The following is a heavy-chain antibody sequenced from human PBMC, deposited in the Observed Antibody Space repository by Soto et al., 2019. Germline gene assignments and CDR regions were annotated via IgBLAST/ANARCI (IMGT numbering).Heavy chain of an antibody. Sequence: QPGGSLRLSCAASGFTFYEYAMHWVRQVPGKGLERVSGITWNSGTRGYADSVKGRFTISRDNAKNSLYLEMTSLRPEDTAFYHCAKDGGGYAYNYELDSWGQGTLVTVSS. CDR2: ITWNSGTR. V-gene: IGHV3-9*01. CDR3: AKDGGGYAYNYELDS. D-gene: IGHD3-16*01. CDR1: GFTFYEYA. J-gene: IGHJ4*02.